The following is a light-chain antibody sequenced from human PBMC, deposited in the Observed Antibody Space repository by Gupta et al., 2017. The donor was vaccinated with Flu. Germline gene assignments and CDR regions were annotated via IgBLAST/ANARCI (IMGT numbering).Light chain of an antibody. J-gene: IGKJ1*01. CDR1: QRVSSSY. V-gene: IGKV3D-20*01. Sequence: EIVLTQSPVTLSLPPGERATLSCGASQRVSSSYLAWYQQKPGLAPRLLIFDASTRATGVPDRFSGSGSGTDFTLTISRLEPEDFAVYYCQQYGNSPWTFGQGTKVEIK. CDR2: DAS. CDR3: QQYGNSPWT.